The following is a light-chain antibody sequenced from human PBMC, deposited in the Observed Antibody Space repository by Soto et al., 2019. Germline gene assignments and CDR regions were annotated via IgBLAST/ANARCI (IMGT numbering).Light chain of an antibody. CDR3: QQYNSYLT. CDR2: KAS. J-gene: IGKJ5*01. V-gene: IGKV1-5*03. Sequence: DIQMTQSPSTLSASVGDRVTITCRASQSISSWLAWYQQKPGKAPKLLIYKASSLESGVPSRFSGSGSGTDFTLTISSLQPDDFATYYCQQYNSYLTFGQGTRLEIK. CDR1: QSISSW.